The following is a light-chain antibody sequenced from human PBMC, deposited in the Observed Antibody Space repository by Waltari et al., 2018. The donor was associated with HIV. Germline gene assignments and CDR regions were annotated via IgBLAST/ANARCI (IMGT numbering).Light chain of an antibody. CDR2: GKD. Sequence: SSDLTQYPAVSVALGQTVRITCQGDSLRRYSANWYQQKPGQAPVVVMYGKDNRPSGIPDRFSGSSSGNTGSLTITGAQAEDEAVYYCDSRDTNDKHHVFGTGTKVTV. CDR3: DSRDTNDKHHV. V-gene: IGLV3-19*01. J-gene: IGLJ1*01. CDR1: SLRRYS.